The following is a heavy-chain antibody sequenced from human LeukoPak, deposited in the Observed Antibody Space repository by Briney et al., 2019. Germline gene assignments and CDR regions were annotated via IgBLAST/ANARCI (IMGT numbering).Heavy chain of an antibody. CDR3: VKSPLLRCFDS. CDR1: GFNFRSYA. Sequence: GESLRLSCAASGFNFRSYAMSWVRQVPGKGLEWVSATGGSGDTTFYADSVKGRFTISRDNSKSTLFLQMNSLRAEDTAVYYCVKSPLLRCFDSWGQGTLVTVSS. V-gene: IGHV3-23*01. J-gene: IGHJ4*02. D-gene: IGHD1-26*01. CDR2: TGGSGDTT.